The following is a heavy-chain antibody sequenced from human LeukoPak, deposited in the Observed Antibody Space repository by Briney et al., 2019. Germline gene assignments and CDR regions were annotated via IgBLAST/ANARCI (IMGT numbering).Heavy chain of an antibody. D-gene: IGHD3-10*01. Sequence: SETLSLTCTVSGGSISSYYWSWIRQPAGKGLEWIGRIYTSGSTNYNPSLKSRVTMSVDMSKNQFSLKLTSVTAADTAVYYCARYDYGSGYPGSWLDPWGQGTLVTVSS. CDR1: GGSISSYY. J-gene: IGHJ5*02. CDR3: ARYDYGSGYPGSWLDP. V-gene: IGHV4-4*07. CDR2: IYTSGST.